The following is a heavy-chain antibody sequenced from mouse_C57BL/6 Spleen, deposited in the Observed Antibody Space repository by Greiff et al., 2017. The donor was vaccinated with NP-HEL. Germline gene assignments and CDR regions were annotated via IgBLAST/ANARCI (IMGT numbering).Heavy chain of an antibody. CDR3: ARAPHYYGSSEDWYFDV. CDR1: GFTFTDYY. D-gene: IGHD1-1*01. J-gene: IGHJ1*03. CDR2: VYPYNGGT. V-gene: IGHV1-36*01. Sequence: EVQLVESGPVLVKPGPSVKISCKASGFTFTDYYMHWVKQSHGKSLEWIGLVYPYNGGTSSNQKFKGKATWTVDTSSSTDYMELNSLTSEASAVYYWARAPHYYGSSEDWYFDVWGTGTTVTVSS.